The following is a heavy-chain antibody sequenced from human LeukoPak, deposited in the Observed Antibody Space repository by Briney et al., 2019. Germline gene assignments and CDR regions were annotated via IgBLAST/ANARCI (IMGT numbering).Heavy chain of an antibody. Sequence: TSETLSLTCTVSGGSISSSSYYWGWIRQPPGKGLEWIGSIYYSGSTYYNPSLKSRVTISVDTSKNQFSLKLSSVTAADTAGYYCARDRDDYVWGSYRLYYFDYWGQGTLVTVSS. D-gene: IGHD3-16*02. J-gene: IGHJ4*02. CDR3: ARDRDDYVWGSYRLYYFDY. V-gene: IGHV4-39*07. CDR1: GGSISSSSYY. CDR2: IYYSGST.